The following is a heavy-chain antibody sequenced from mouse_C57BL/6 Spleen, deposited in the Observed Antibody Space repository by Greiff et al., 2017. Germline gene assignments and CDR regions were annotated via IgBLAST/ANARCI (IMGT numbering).Heavy chain of an antibody. V-gene: IGHV1-15*01. CDR2: IAPETGGT. D-gene: IGHD1-1*01. Sequence: VQLQQSGAELVRPGASVTLSCKASGYTFTDYEMHWVKQTPVHGLEWIGAIAPETGGTAYNQKFKGKAILTADKSSSTAYMELRSLTSEDSAVYYCTRRIGYYGSRSPDWYFDVWGTGTTVTVSS. J-gene: IGHJ1*03. CDR1: GYTFTDYE. CDR3: TRRIGYYGSRSPDWYFDV.